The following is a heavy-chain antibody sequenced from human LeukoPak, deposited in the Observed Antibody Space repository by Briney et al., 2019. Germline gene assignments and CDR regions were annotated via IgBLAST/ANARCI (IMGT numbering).Heavy chain of an antibody. CDR1: GFTFSNHY. Sequence: VGSLRLSCAASGFTFSNHYMDWVRQAPGKGLEWVGRTRNKANSYTTEYAASVKSRFTISRDDSKNSLYLQMNGLKTEDTAVYYCARAVVGAIAPFHYWGQGTLVTVSS. J-gene: IGHJ4*02. V-gene: IGHV3-72*01. CDR2: TRNKANSYTT. D-gene: IGHD1-26*01. CDR3: ARAVVGAIAPFHY.